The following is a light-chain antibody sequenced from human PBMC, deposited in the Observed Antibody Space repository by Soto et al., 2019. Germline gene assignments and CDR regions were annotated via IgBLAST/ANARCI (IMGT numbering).Light chain of an antibody. CDR1: KSVSSSY. CDR3: QQYDSSPLT. J-gene: IGKJ4*01. CDR2: GAS. V-gene: IGKV3-20*01. Sequence: EIVLTQSPGTLSLSPGERATLSCRASKSVSSSYLAWYQQKPGQAPRLLIYGASSRATAIPDRFSGSGSGTDFTRTISRLETEDFAVYYCQQYDSSPLTFGRGTKVEVK.